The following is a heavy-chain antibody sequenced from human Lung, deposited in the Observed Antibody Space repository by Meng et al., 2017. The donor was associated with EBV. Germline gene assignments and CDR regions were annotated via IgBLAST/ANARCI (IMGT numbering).Heavy chain of an antibody. CDR3: ARDLTYCSGGSCYPTTIDY. J-gene: IGHJ4*02. CDR2: ISAYNGNT. V-gene: IGHV1-18*01. CDR1: GYTFTSYG. D-gene: IGHD2-15*01. Sequence: QVQLVQSGADVKKPGASVKVSCKASGYTFTSYGISWVRQAPGQGLEWMGWISAYNGNTNYAQKLQGRVTMTTDTSTSTAYMELRSLRSDDTAVYYCARDLTYCSGGSCYPTTIDYWGQGTLVTVSS.